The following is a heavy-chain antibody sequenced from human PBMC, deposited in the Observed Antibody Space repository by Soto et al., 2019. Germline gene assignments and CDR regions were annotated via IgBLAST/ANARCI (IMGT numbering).Heavy chain of an antibody. CDR2: ISHDGNDK. CDR3: AREVGRGAYFQH. Sequence: QVQVVQSGGGVVQPGRSLRLSCTASGFTFSSYAMHWVRQAPGKGLEWVAAISHDGNDKYYPDSVKGRFTISRDNSKNTLDLQLNSLRAEDTAVYYCAREVGRGAYFQHWGQGTLVTVSS. D-gene: IGHD1-26*01. J-gene: IGHJ1*01. V-gene: IGHV3-30-3*01. CDR1: GFTFSSYA.